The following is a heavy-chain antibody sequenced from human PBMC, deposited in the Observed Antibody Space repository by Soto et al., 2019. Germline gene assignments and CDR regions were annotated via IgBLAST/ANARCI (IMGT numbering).Heavy chain of an antibody. CDR1: GGSISSYY. Sequence: ASETLSPTCPVSGGSISSYYWSWVPQPPGKGLEWIGYIYYSGSTNYNPPLKSRVTISVDTSKNQFSLKLSSVTAADTAVYYCARAPRGNYGYPSYFDYWGQGTLVTVSS. CDR3: ARAPRGNYGYPSYFDY. CDR2: IYYSGST. D-gene: IGHD3-10*01. V-gene: IGHV4-59*01. J-gene: IGHJ4*02.